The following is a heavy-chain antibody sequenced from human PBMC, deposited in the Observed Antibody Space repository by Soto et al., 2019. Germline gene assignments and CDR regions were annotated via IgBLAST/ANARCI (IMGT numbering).Heavy chain of an antibody. D-gene: IGHD3-22*01. CDR2: IIPIFGTA. V-gene: IGHV1-69*13. Sequence: GASVKVSCKASGGTFSSYAISWVRQAPGQGLEWMGGIIPIFGTANYAQKFQGRVTITADESTSTAYMELSSLRSEDTAVYCCARVPPNYYDDSGFFDYWGQGTLVTVSS. CDR3: ARVPPNYYDDSGFFDY. J-gene: IGHJ4*02. CDR1: GGTFSSYA.